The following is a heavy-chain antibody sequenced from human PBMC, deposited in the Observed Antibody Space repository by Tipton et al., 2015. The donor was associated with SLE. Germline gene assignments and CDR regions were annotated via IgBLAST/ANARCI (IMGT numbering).Heavy chain of an antibody. J-gene: IGHJ4*02. CDR2: IWSDGNKK. D-gene: IGHD5-24*01. Sequence: SLRLSCAASGFTFSSYGMNWVRQAPGKGVEWVAGIWSDGNKKYYADSVKGRFTISRDNSKNTLYLDMNSLRAEDTALYYCTKEGGYNSPGDYWGQGTLVTVSS. V-gene: IGHV3-33*03. CDR3: TKEGGYNSPGDY. CDR1: GFTFSSYG.